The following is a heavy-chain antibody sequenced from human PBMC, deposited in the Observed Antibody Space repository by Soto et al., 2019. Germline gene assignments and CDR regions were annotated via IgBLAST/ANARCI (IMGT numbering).Heavy chain of an antibody. CDR2: ITYDERGK. CDR1: GSTFSNYG. V-gene: IGHV3-30*18. Sequence: PGGSLRLSCAASGSTFSNYGMRRLRQAPRNGLQRVPVITYDERGKTYADSGKVRFSISRDYSKNTRYLQMNRLRPEAAAPYHFAKAETTLTTFCEYYYGIDVWGRGTTVTVAS. CDR3: AKAETTLTTFCEYYYGIDV. J-gene: IGHJ6*01. D-gene: IGHD4-17*01.